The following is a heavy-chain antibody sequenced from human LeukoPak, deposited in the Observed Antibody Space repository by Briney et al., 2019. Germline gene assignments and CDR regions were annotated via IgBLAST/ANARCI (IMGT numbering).Heavy chain of an antibody. CDR2: ISGSGGST. CDR3: AKDREGTIADYFDY. Sequence: GGSLRLSCAASGFTFSSYAMSWVRQAPGKGLEWVSSISGSGGSTYYADSVKGRFTISRDNSKNTLYLQMNSLRGEDTAVYYCAKDREGTIADYFDYWGQGTLVTASS. J-gene: IGHJ4*02. V-gene: IGHV3-23*01. D-gene: IGHD1-7*01. CDR1: GFTFSSYA.